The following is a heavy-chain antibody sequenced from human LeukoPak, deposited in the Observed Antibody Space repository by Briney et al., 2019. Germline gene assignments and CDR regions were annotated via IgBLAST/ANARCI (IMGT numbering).Heavy chain of an antibody. Sequence: RGASVKVSCKASGGTFSSYAISWVRQAPGQGLEWMGGIIPIFGTANYAQKFQGRVTITADESTSTAYMELSSLRSEDTAVYYCARERDLNYGDHNWFDPWGQGTLVTVSS. CDR2: IIPIFGTA. CDR1: GGTFSSYA. CDR3: ARERDLNYGDHNWFDP. V-gene: IGHV1-69*01. J-gene: IGHJ5*02. D-gene: IGHD4-17*01.